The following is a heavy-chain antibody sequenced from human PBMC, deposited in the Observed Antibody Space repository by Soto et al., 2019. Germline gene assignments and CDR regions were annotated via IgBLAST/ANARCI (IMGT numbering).Heavy chain of an antibody. Sequence: EVQLLESGGGLVQPGGSLRLSCAASGFTCSDCDLNWVRQAPGKGLEWVSGIDGGGGTHYADSVKGRFTISRDNSENMLYLQMNSLRAEDTAVYYCAKVNRMSVSGRGWGQGTLVTVSS. D-gene: IGHD6-19*01. CDR2: IDGGGGT. V-gene: IGHV3-23*01. J-gene: IGHJ4*02. CDR3: AKVNRMSVSGRG. CDR1: GFTCSDCD.